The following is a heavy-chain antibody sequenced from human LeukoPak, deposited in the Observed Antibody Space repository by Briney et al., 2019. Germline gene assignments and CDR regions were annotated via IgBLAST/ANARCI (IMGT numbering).Heavy chain of an antibody. CDR1: GGSFSGYY. CDR3: AKGGPCSSSFDY. Sequence: SETLSLTCAAYGGSFSGYYWSWIRQPPGKGLEWIGEINHSGSTNYNPSLKSRVTISVDTSKNQFSLKLSSVTAADTAVYYCAKGGPCSSSFDYWGQGTLVTVSS. D-gene: IGHD6-6*01. V-gene: IGHV4-34*01. CDR2: INHSGST. J-gene: IGHJ4*02.